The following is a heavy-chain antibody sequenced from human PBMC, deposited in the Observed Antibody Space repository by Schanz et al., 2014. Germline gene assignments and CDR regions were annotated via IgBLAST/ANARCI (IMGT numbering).Heavy chain of an antibody. CDR3: ARQGIGYQHGRYYYYMDV. V-gene: IGHV4-39*01. CDR1: GGSISSATSY. Sequence: QVQLQESGPGLVKPSETLSLTCTVSGGSISSATSYWGWIRQPPGKSLQWIGSIYYTGRSSYNPSLKSRVTISVDTSKNQFSLNLISVTAADTAVYYCARQGIGYQHGRYYYYMDVWGRGTTVTVSS. J-gene: IGHJ6*03. CDR2: IYYTGRS. D-gene: IGHD2-2*01.